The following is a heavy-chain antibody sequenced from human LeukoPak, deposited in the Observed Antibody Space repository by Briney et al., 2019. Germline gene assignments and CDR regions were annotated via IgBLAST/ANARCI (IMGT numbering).Heavy chain of an antibody. V-gene: IGHV1-69*13. J-gene: IGHJ4*02. CDR1: GGTFSSYA. CDR3: ARSLRFGEFSDY. D-gene: IGHD3-10*01. Sequence: SVKVSCKASGGTFSSYAISWVRQAPGQGLEWMGGIIPIFGTVNYAQKFQGRVTITADESTSTAYMELSSLRSEDTAVYYCARSLRFGEFSDYWGQGTLVTVSS. CDR2: IIPIFGTV.